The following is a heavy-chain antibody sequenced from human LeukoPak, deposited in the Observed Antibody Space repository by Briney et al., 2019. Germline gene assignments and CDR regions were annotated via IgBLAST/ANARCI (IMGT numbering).Heavy chain of an antibody. J-gene: IGHJ4*02. D-gene: IGHD3-10*01. CDR2: ISTSSSYI. CDR3: AKDLHYGSADY. CDR1: GLTFSSYS. Sequence: GGSLRLSCAAAGLTFSSYSMSWVRQAPGKGPEWVSCISTSSSYIYYADTVKGRFTISRDNSKNTLYLQMNSLRAEDTAVYYCAKDLHYGSADYWGQGTLVTVSS. V-gene: IGHV3-21*01.